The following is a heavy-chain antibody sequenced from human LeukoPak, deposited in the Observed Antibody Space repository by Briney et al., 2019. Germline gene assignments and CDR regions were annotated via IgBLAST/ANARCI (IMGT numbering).Heavy chain of an antibody. D-gene: IGHD3-10*01. CDR1: GFTFSDYC. Sequence: GGSLRLSCAASGFTFSDYCMSWIRQAPGKGLEWVSYISSSGSTIYYADSVKGRFTISRDNAKNSLYLQMNSLRAEDTAVYYCARGFGESPAYYYYGMDVWGQGTTVTVSS. CDR3: ARGFGESPAYYYYGMDV. CDR2: ISSSGSTI. J-gene: IGHJ6*02. V-gene: IGHV3-11*01.